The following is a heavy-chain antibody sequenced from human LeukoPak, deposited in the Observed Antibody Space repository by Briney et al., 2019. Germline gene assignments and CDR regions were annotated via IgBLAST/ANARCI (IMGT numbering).Heavy chain of an antibody. CDR1: GFTFSSYG. J-gene: IGHJ4*02. CDR2: IWSDGSNK. Sequence: GGSLRLSCAASGFTFSSYGMHWVRQAPGKGLEWVAVIWSDGSNKYYADSVKGRFTISRDNSKNTLYLQMNSLRAEDTAVYYCARDGDYYDSSGYEDYWGQGTLVTVSS. D-gene: IGHD3-22*01. V-gene: IGHV3-33*01. CDR3: ARDGDYYDSSGYEDY.